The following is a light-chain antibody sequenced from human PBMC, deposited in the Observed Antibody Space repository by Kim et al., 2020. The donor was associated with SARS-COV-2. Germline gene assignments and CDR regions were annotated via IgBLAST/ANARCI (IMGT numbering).Light chain of an antibody. CDR1: KLVYKH. Sequence: VSPGQTASITCSGYKLVYKHACWYQHKPGRSPVLVIYHDSKRPSGIPERFSGSNSGNTATLTISGTQAMDEADYYCQAWDRTTVVFGGGTQLTVL. V-gene: IGLV3-1*01. CDR2: HDS. CDR3: QAWDRTTVV. J-gene: IGLJ2*01.